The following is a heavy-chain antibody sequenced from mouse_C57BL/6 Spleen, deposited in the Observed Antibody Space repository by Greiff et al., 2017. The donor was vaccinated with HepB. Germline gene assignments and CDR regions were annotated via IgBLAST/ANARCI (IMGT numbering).Heavy chain of an antibody. CDR3: AREGGYDYGYWYFDV. CDR2: ISYDGSN. CDR1: GYSITSGYY. V-gene: IGHV3-6*01. J-gene: IGHJ1*03. Sequence: EVHLVESGPGLVKPSQSLSLTCSVTGYSITSGYYWNWIRQFPGNKLEWMGYISYDGSNNYNPSLKNRISITRDTSKNQFFLKLNSVTTEDTATYYCAREGGYDYGYWYFDVWGTGTTVTVSS. D-gene: IGHD2-4*01.